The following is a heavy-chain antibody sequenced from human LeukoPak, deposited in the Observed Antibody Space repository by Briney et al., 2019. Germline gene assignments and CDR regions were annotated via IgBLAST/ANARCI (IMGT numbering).Heavy chain of an antibody. V-gene: IGHV4-59*01. CDR2: IYYSGNT. Sequence: SETLSLTCTVSGGSISSYYWSWIRQPPGKGLEWIGYIYYSGNTNYNPSLKSRVTISVDTSKNQFSLKLSFVTAADTAVYYCARWEYDSSGYRKIDYWGQGTLVTVSS. CDR3: ARWEYDSSGYRKIDY. CDR1: GGSISSYY. J-gene: IGHJ4*02. D-gene: IGHD3-22*01.